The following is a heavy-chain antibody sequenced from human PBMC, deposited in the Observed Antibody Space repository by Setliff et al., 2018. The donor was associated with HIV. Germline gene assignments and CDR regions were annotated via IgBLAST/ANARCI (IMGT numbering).Heavy chain of an antibody. CDR3: ARDPLGYNWRRYFDF. V-gene: IGHV4-34*01. D-gene: IGHD3-16*01. CDR2: IHHTGYI. CDR1: GGSSNDYY. J-gene: IGHJ4*02. Sequence: SETLSLTCAVYGGSSNDYYWNWIRQPPGKGLEWIGEIHHTGYINYHPSFKSRVTISLDTSRNQFSLKLKSVTAADTAVYYCARDPLGYNWRRYFDFWGQGAVVTVSS.